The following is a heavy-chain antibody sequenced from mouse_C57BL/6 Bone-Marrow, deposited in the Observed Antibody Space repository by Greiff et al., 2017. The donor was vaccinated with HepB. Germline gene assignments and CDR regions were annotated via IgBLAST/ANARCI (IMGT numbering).Heavy chain of an antibody. V-gene: IGHV3-1*01. D-gene: IGHD1-1*02. J-gene: IGHJ3*01. CDR1: GYSITSGYD. CDR3: ARGVVATPFAY. Sequence: EVKVEESGPGMVKPSQSLSLTCTVTGYSITSGYDWHWIRHFPGNKLEWMGYISYSGSTNYNPSLKSRISITHDTSKNHFFLKLNSVTTEDTATYYCARGVVATPFAYWGQGTLVTVSA. CDR2: ISYSGST.